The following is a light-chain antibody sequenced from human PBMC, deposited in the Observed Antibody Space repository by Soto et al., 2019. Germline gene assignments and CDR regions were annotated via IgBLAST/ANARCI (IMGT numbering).Light chain of an antibody. Sequence: QSVLTQPPSVSGAPGQRVTISCIGSSSNIGAGYDVHWYQQLPGTAPKLLISGGNNRPSGVPDRFSGSKSGTSASLAITGLQDEDEADYYCQSYDRSLSGSRVVFGGGTKLTVL. CDR3: QSYDRSLSGSRVV. V-gene: IGLV1-40*01. CDR1: SSNIGAGYD. CDR2: GGN. J-gene: IGLJ2*01.